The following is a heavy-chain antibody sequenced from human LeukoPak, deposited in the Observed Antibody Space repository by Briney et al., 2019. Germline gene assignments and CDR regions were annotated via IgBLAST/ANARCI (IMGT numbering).Heavy chain of an antibody. CDR2: MNPNSGNT. Sequence: AXVKVSCKASGYTFTSYDINWVRQATGQGLEWMGWMNPNSGNTGYAQKFQGRVTMTRNTSISTAYMELSSLRSEDTAVYYCARYRVAATGFDPWGQGTLVTVSS. CDR3: ARYRVAATGFDP. CDR1: GYTFTSYD. D-gene: IGHD2-15*01. V-gene: IGHV1-8*01. J-gene: IGHJ5*02.